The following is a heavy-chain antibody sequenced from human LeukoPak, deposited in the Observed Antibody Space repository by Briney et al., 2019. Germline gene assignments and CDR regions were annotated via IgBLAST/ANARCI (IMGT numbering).Heavy chain of an antibody. J-gene: IGHJ4*02. CDR2: VSSNGDT. CDR1: GFTLSPYT. CDR3: AREITGTFDY. V-gene: IGHV3-64*01. D-gene: IGHD4-17*01. Sequence: RGSLRLSCAASGFTLSPYTIHWVRQAPGKGLESVSAVSSNGDTYYLNSVKDRFTISRDNSKNTLYLQMDSLRPEDTAVYYCAREITGTFDYWGQGTLVTVSS.